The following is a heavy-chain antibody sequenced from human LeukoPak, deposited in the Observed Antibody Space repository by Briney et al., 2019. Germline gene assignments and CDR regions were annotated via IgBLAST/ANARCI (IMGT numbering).Heavy chain of an antibody. CDR1: GFTFNTFS. CDR3: TRVRSATYYFSDS. D-gene: IGHD1-26*01. Sequence: SGGSLRLSCAAAGFTFNTFSMNWVRQAPGKGLEWVAYISSGSTVIYYADSMKGRFTISRDNAKHSLSLQLNSLRADDTAIYYCTRVRSATYYFSDSSGQGTPVTASS. V-gene: IGHV3-48*01. J-gene: IGHJ4*02. CDR2: ISSGSTVI.